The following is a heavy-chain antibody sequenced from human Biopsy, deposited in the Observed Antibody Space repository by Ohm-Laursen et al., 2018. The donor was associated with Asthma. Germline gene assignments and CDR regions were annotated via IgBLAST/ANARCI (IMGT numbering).Heavy chain of an antibody. CDR3: VRDGTDDAFDI. CDR1: GFRFSNFA. Sequence: SLRLSCTASGFRFSNFAIHWVRQAPGQGLEWVGVISKDASTQDYADSVKGRFTMARDNSKNTLDLRMNSLREEDTAVYYCVRDGTDDAFDIWGQGTVVSVSS. D-gene: IGHD1-1*01. J-gene: IGHJ3*02. V-gene: IGHV3-30*01. CDR2: ISKDASTQ.